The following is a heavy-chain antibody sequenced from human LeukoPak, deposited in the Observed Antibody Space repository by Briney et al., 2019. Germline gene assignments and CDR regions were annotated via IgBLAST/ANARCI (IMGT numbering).Heavy chain of an antibody. CDR1: GFTFSGNS. CDR2: ISASSTII. J-gene: IGHJ4*02. V-gene: IGHV3-48*01. D-gene: IGHD6-13*01. CDR3: ATSRHSSSWYYNDY. Sequence: GGSLRLSCVGSGFTFSGNSMNWVRQAPGRGLEWVSHISASSTIIHYADSVKGRVTISRDNAKNSVFLQMNRLRVEDTAVYYCATSRHSSSWYYNDYWGQGILVTVS.